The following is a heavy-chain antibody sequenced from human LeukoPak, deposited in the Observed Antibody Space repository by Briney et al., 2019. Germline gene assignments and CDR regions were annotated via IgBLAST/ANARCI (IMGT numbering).Heavy chain of an antibody. Sequence: SETLSLTCTVSGGSVSSSNYYWSWIRQPPGKGLEWIGCIYYSGDTNYNPSLKSRVTISLDTSRNQFSLKLSPVTAADTAVYYCARDHYYDSSGHSHYFDYWGQGSLVTVSS. J-gene: IGHJ4*02. CDR1: GGSVSSSNYY. D-gene: IGHD3-22*01. CDR3: ARDHYYDSSGHSHYFDY. CDR2: IYYSGDT. V-gene: IGHV4-61*01.